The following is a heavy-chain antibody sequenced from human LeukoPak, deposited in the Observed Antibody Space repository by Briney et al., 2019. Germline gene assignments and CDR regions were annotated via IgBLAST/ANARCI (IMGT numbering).Heavy chain of an antibody. Sequence: GGSLRLSCAASGFTVSSNYMSWVRQAPGKGLEWVSVIYSGGSTYYADPVKGRFTISRDNSKNTLYLQMNSLRAEDTAVYYCARDRILNYYYYMDVWGKGTTVTVSS. V-gene: IGHV3-53*01. CDR2: IYSGGST. J-gene: IGHJ6*03. D-gene: IGHD2/OR15-2a*01. CDR1: GFTVSSNY. CDR3: ARDRILNYYYYMDV.